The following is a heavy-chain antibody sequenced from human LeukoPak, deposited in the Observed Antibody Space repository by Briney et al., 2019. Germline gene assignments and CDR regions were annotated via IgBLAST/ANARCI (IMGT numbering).Heavy chain of an antibody. V-gene: IGHV3-23*01. CDR2: ISGSGGST. D-gene: IGHD3-3*01. J-gene: IGHJ4*02. CDR3: AEDQFLEWLVVAY. CDR1: GFTFSSYA. Sequence: PGGTLRLSCAASGFTFSSYAMSWVRQPPGKGLEWVSAISGSGGSTYYADSVKGRFTISRDTSQKTLYMQMNSLRAEDTAVYYCAEDQFLEWLVVAYWGQGTLVTVS.